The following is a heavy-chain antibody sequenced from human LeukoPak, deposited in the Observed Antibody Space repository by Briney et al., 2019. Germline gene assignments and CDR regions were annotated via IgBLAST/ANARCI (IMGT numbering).Heavy chain of an antibody. D-gene: IGHD2-2*01. CDR1: GFTFSDYG. CDR3: AKGGGYCSSSSCSIDF. Sequence: GRSLRLSCAASGFTFSDYGMHWVRQAPGKGLEWMAVISFDGSNKYYTDSVKGRFTISRDNSKNTLSLQMNTLRTEDTAVYYCAKGGGYCSSSSCSIDFWGQGTLVTVSS. CDR2: ISFDGSNK. J-gene: IGHJ4*02. V-gene: IGHV3-30*18.